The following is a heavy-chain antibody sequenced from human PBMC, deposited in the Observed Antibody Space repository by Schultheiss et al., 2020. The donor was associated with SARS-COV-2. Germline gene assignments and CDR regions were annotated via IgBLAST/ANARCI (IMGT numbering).Heavy chain of an antibody. D-gene: IGHD6-19*01. CDR1: GGSFSGYY. Sequence: SETLSLTCAVYGGSFSGYYWSWIRQPPGKGLEWIGEINHSGSTNYNPSLKSRVTISVDTSKNQFSLKLSSVTAADTAVYYCAREGGPFGYSSGWYPDYWGQGTLVTVSS. J-gene: IGHJ4*02. CDR2: INHSGST. V-gene: IGHV4-34*01. CDR3: AREGGPFGYSSGWYPDY.